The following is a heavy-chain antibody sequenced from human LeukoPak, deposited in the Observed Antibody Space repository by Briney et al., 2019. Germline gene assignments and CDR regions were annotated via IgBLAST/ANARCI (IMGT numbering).Heavy chain of an antibody. J-gene: IGHJ4*02. D-gene: IGHD6-13*01. Sequence: SETLSLTCTVSGGSISSYDWSWIRQPAGKGLEWIGRTYTSGSTNYNPSLKSRVTMSVDMSKNQFSLKLSSVTAADTAVYYCARYGSSSGFDYWGQGTLVTVSS. CDR2: TYTSGST. CDR1: GGSISSYD. CDR3: ARYGSSSGFDY. V-gene: IGHV4-4*07.